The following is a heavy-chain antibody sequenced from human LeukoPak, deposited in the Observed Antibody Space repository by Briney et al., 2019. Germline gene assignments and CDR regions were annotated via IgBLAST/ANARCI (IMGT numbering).Heavy chain of an antibody. D-gene: IGHD2-21*01. V-gene: IGHV3-23*01. Sequence: GGSLRLSCAASGFTFSSYAMSWVRQAPGKGLEWVSAISGSGGSTYYADSVKGRFTISRDNSKNTLYLQMNSLRAEDTAVYYCARDDSRAYYFDYWGQGTLVTVSS. J-gene: IGHJ4*02. CDR1: GFTFSSYA. CDR2: ISGSGGST. CDR3: ARDDSRAYYFDY.